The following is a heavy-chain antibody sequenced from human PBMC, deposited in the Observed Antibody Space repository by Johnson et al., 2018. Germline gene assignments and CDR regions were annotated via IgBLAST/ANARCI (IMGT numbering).Heavy chain of an antibody. Sequence: QVQLQESGPGLVKPLVTLSLTCSVSGGSLSSSYYWGWIRQPPEKGLEWIGNVYYSGTTYYNPSLKSRVTVSLDKPKSQFSLKVKSVTAADTAVYYCARALAGDSSYFFDSWGQGALVAVSS. V-gene: IGHV4-39*07. CDR2: VYYSGTT. D-gene: IGHD4-17*01. J-gene: IGHJ4*02. CDR3: ARALAGDSSYFFDS. CDR1: GGSLSSSYY.